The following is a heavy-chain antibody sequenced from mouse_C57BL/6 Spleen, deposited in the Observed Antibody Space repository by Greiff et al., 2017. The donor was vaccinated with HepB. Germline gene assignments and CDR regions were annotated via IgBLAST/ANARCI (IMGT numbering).Heavy chain of an antibody. V-gene: IGHV1-82*01. Sequence: VQLQQSGPELVKPGASVKISCKASGYAFSSSWMNWVKQRPGKGLEWIGRIYPGDGDTNYNGKFKGKATLTADKSSSTAYMQLSSLTSEDSAVYFCARRYYGNYYWYFDVWGTGTTVTVSS. CDR2: IYPGDGDT. D-gene: IGHD2-1*01. CDR1: GYAFSSSW. J-gene: IGHJ1*03. CDR3: ARRYYGNYYWYFDV.